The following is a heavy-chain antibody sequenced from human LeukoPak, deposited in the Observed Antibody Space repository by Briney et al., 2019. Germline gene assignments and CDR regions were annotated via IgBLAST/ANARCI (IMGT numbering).Heavy chain of an antibody. Sequence: SQTLSLTCTVSGGSISSGGYYWSWIRQPPGKGLEWIGYIYYSGSTNYNPSLKSRVTISVDTSKNQFSLKLSSVTAADTAVYYCARSNFGVVIQRFDYWGQGTLVTVSS. CDR2: IYYSGST. J-gene: IGHJ4*02. V-gene: IGHV4-61*08. D-gene: IGHD3-3*01. CDR3: ARSNFGVVIQRFDY. CDR1: GGSISSGGYY.